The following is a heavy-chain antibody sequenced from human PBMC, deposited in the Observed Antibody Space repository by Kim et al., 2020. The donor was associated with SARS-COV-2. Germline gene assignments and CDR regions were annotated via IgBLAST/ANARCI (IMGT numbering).Heavy chain of an antibody. J-gene: IGHJ6*02. CDR3: AGEMATILSYYYGMDV. V-gene: IGHV4-39*01. Sequence: PSRKSRVTISVDTSRNQFSLKLSSVTAADTAVYYCAGEMATILSYYYGMDVWGQGTTVTVSS. D-gene: IGHD5-12*01.